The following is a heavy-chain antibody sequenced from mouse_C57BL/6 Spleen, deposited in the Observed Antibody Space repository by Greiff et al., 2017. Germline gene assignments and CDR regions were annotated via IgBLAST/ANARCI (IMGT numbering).Heavy chain of an antibody. D-gene: IGHD4-1*01. CDR2: ISDGGSYT. Sequence: EVKLMESGGGLVKPGGSLKLSCAASGFTFSSYAMSWFRQTPEKRLEWVATISDGGSYTYSPDNVKGRFTISRDNAKNNLYLQMSHLKSEDTAMYYCARGWTGTNYYAMDYWGQGTSVTVSS. V-gene: IGHV5-4*03. CDR3: ARGWTGTNYYAMDY. CDR1: GFTFSSYA. J-gene: IGHJ4*01.